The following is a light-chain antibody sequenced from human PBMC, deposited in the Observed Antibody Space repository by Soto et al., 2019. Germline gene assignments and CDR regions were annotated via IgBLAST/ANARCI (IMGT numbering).Light chain of an antibody. V-gene: IGKV3-20*01. CDR3: QQHGTSPIT. Sequence: EIVLTQSPGTLSLSPGERATLSCRASQSVSNNYLAWYQQKPGQAPRVLIYRASIRATGISDRFSGSGSGTDFTLTISRLEPEDFAVYYCQQHGTSPITFGQGTRLEI. CDR1: QSVSNNY. CDR2: RAS. J-gene: IGKJ5*01.